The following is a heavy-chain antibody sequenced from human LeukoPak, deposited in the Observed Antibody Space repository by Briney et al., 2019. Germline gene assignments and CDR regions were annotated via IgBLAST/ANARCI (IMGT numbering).Heavy chain of an antibody. CDR2: INPNSGGT. D-gene: IGHD4-17*01. CDR1: GYTFTGYY. J-gene: IGHJ1*01. Sequence: ASVKVSCKASGYTFTGYYMHWVRQAPGPGLEWMGWINPNSGGTNYAQKFQGRVTMTRDTSISTAYMELSRLRSDDTAVYYCARGDGDYVRFRYFQHWGQGTLVTVSS. CDR3: ARGDGDYVRFRYFQH. V-gene: IGHV1-2*02.